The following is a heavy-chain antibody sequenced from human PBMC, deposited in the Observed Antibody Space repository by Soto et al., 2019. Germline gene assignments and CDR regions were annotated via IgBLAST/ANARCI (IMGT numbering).Heavy chain of an antibody. CDR3: ARGVDDNPRPYSDY. J-gene: IGHJ4*02. D-gene: IGHD3-9*01. Sequence: QVQLVQSGAEVKKPGSSVKVSCKASGGTFRSYAISWVRPAPGHGLEWLGGITPIFGTATYAQKFQGRVTITADEATSTADRELSSLRSEDTAVYYCARGVDDNPRPYSDYWGQGTLVTVSS. V-gene: IGHV1-69*01. CDR2: ITPIFGTA. CDR1: GGTFRSYA.